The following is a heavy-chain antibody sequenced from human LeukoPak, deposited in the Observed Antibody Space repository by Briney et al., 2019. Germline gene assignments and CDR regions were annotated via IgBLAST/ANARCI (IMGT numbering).Heavy chain of an antibody. J-gene: IGHJ5*02. Sequence: PGRSLRLSCAASGFTFDDYAMHWVRQAPGKGLEWVSGISWNGGSIGYADSAKGRFTISRDNAKNSLYLQMNSLRAEDTALYYCAKDPIYGSGSHLRPNWFDPWGQGTLVTVSS. CDR3: AKDPIYGSGSHLRPNWFDP. CDR2: ISWNGGSI. CDR1: GFTFDDYA. V-gene: IGHV3-9*01. D-gene: IGHD3-10*01.